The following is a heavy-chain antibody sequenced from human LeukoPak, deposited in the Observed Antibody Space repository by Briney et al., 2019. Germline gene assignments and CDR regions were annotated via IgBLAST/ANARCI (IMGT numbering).Heavy chain of an antibody. V-gene: IGHV3-30-3*01. CDR1: GFTFSGFW. D-gene: IGHD5-18*01. CDR3: AREVRQLWYPYGMDV. J-gene: IGHJ6*02. Sequence: HPGGSLRLSCAVSGFTFSGFWMSWSRQAPGKGLEWVAVISYDGSNKYYADSVKGRFTISRDNSKNTLYLQMNSLRAEDTAVYYCAREVRQLWYPYGMDVWGQGTTVTVSS. CDR2: ISYDGSNK.